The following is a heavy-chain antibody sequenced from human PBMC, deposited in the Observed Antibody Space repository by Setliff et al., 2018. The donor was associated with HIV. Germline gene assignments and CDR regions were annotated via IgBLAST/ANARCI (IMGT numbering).Heavy chain of an antibody. CDR3: ARCYDILTVYYTLGFDD. V-gene: IGHV4-61*09. D-gene: IGHD3-9*01. CDR2: IHTSGST. CDR1: GGSIISGSYY. Sequence: SETLSLTSTVSGGSIISGSYYWSWIRQPAGKGLEWIGHIHTSGSTKYNPSLKSRFTISLDTSKNHISLKLSSVTAAATAVYYCARCYDILTVYYTLGFDDWGQGTLVTVSS. J-gene: IGHJ4*02.